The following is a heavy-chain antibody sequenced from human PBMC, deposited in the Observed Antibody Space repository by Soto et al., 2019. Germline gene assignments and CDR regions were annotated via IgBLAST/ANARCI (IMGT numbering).Heavy chain of an antibody. J-gene: IGHJ6*02. CDR3: ARQTRQQLVIDGIDV. D-gene: IGHD6-13*01. V-gene: IGHV5-51*01. CDR1: GYSFTSYW. CDR2: IYPGDSDT. Sequence: PGESLKISCKCSGYSFTSYWIGWVRQMPGKGLEWMGIIYPGDSDTRYSPSFQGQVTISADKSISTAYLQWSSLKASDTAMYYCARQTRQQLVIDGIDVWGQGTTVTGSS.